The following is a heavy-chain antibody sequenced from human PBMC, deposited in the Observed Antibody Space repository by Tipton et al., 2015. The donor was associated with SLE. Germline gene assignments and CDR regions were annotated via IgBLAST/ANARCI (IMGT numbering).Heavy chain of an antibody. J-gene: IGHJ6*03. CDR2: IYSGGSR. Sequence: SLRLSCAASGFSCRSYAMSWVRLAPGKGLEWVSVIYSGGSRWDADSVRGRFTISRDNAKKSVYLQMNSLRAEDTAVYYCARSPDIVVVPAAKDYYYYMDVWGRGTTVTVSS. CDR1: GFSCRSYA. D-gene: IGHD2-2*01. V-gene: IGHV3-23*03. CDR3: ARSPDIVVVPAAKDYYYYMDV.